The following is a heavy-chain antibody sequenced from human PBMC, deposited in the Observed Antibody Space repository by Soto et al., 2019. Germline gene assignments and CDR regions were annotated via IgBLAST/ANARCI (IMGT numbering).Heavy chain of an antibody. Sequence: GGSLRLSCAASGFTFDDYAMHWVRQAPGRGLEWVSGISWNSGDIAYADSVKGRFTISRDNANNSLYLQMNSLRVEDTALYFCAKYAVRARYLYFSYRDVWAKGPTVPVPS. V-gene: IGHV3-9*01. J-gene: IGHJ6*03. CDR3: AKYAVRARYLYFSYRDV. D-gene: IGHD3-10*01. CDR1: GFTFDDYA. CDR2: ISWNSGDI.